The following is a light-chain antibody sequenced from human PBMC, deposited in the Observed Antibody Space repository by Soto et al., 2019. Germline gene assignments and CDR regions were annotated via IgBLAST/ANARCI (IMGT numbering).Light chain of an antibody. Sequence: EIVMTQSPATLSVSPGESVTLSCRASQSVSSNLAWYQQKPGQAPRLLIYGASTRATGTPARFSGSGSGTDFTLTISSLEPEDFAVYYCQQRSNWPPSITFGQGTRLEIK. V-gene: IGKV3-11*01. CDR2: GAS. J-gene: IGKJ5*01. CDR1: QSVSSN. CDR3: QQRSNWPPSIT.